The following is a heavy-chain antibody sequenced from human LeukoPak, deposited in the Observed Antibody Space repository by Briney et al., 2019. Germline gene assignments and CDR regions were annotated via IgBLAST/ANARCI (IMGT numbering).Heavy chain of an antibody. V-gene: IGHV1-69*05. CDR2: IIPIFGTA. J-gene: IGHJ6*03. CDR3: ASGAGGYSYGSYYYYYMDV. CDR1: GGTFSSYA. D-gene: IGHD5-18*01. Sequence: ASVKVSCKASGGTFSSYAISWVRQAPGHGLEWMGGIIPIFGTANYAQKFQGRVTITTDEYTSTAYMELSSLRSEDTAVYYCASGAGGYSYGSYYYYYMDVWGKGTTVTVSS.